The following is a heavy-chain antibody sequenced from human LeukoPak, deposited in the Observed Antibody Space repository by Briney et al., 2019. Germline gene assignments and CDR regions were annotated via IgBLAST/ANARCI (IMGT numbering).Heavy chain of an antibody. CDR2: MNPNSGNT. D-gene: IGHD5-18*01. V-gene: IGHV1-8*01. J-gene: IGHJ4*02. CDR1: GYTFTSYD. CDR3: ARGGIQLGVFDY. Sequence: ASVKVSCKASGYTFTSYDINWVRQATGQGLEWMGWMNPNSGNTGYAQKFQGRVTMTRNTSISTAYMELSSLRSEDTAVYYCARGGIQLGVFDYWGQGTLVTVSS.